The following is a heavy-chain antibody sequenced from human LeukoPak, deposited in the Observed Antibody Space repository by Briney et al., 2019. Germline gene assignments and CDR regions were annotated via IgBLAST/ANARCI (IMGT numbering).Heavy chain of an antibody. V-gene: IGHV3-7*01. CDR1: GFTFTSYW. CDR2: INKDGSEK. J-gene: IGHJ4*02. CDR3: ARDARFTSNWHWSFDY. Sequence: GGSLRLSCAASGFTFTSYWMTWVRQAPGKGLEWVANINKDGSEKNYVDSVKGRITTSRDNANNSQYLLINSLRAEDTALYYCARDARFTSNWHWSFDYWGQGTLVTVSS. D-gene: IGHD6-13*01.